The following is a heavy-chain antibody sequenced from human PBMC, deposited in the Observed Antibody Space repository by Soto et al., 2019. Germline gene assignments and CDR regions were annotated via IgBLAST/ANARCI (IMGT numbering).Heavy chain of an antibody. CDR2: IWYDGSNK. CDR1: GFTFSDYY. Sequence: QVQLVESGGGLVKPGGSLRLSCAASGFTFSDYYMSWIRQAPGKGLEWVAVIWYDGSNKYYADSVKGRFTISRDNSKNTLYLQMNSLRAEDTAVYYCARDKGLSSGWPNDYWGQGTLVTVSS. V-gene: IGHV3-33*08. J-gene: IGHJ4*02. D-gene: IGHD6-19*01. CDR3: ARDKGLSSGWPNDY.